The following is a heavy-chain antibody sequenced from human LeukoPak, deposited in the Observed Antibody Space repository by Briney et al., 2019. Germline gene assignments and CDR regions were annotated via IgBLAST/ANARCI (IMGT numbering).Heavy chain of an antibody. J-gene: IGHJ4*02. V-gene: IGHV4-34*01. CDR2: INHSGST. Sequence: PSETLSLTCAVYGGSFSGYYWSWIRQPPGKGLEWIGEINHSGSTNYNPSLKSRVTISVDTSKNQFSLKLSSVTAADTAVYYCARGMAAAGTDFDYWGQETLVTVSS. D-gene: IGHD6-13*01. CDR3: ARGMAAAGTDFDY. CDR1: GGSFSGYY.